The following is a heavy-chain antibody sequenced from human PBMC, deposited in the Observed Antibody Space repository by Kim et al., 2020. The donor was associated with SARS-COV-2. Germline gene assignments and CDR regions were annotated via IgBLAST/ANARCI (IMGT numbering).Heavy chain of an antibody. CDR2: IWYDGSNK. CDR1: GFTFSSYA. V-gene: IGHV3-33*06. J-gene: IGHJ4*02. CDR3: AKDRTTVTTFYFDY. Sequence: GGSLRLSCAASGFTFSSYAMHWVRQAPGKGLEWVAVIWYDGSNKYYADSVKGRFTISRDNSKNTLYLQMNSLRAEDTAVYYCAKDRTTVTTFYFDYWGQGTLVTVSS. D-gene: IGHD4-17*01.